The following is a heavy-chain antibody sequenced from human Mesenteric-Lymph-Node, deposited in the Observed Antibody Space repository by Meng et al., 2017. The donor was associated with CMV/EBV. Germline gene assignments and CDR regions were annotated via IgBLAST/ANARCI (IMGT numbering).Heavy chain of an antibody. CDR3: ARAYEYGDPNWLDS. CDR2: ISGASTYI. V-gene: IGHV3-21*01. J-gene: IGHJ5*01. CDR1: GFTFNTYH. Sequence: GESLKISCAASGFTFNTYHMMWVRQAPGKGLEWVSSISGASTYIYYVDSVKGRFTTSRDNAKNSLVLQMNSLRADDTAVYYCARAYEYGDPNWLDSWGQGTLVTVSS. D-gene: IGHD4-17*01.